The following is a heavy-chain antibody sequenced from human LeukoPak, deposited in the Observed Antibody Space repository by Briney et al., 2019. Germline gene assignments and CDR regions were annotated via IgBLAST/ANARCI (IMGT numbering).Heavy chain of an antibody. CDR3: ARTLPEWDDAFDV. J-gene: IGHJ3*01. CDR1: GFSLSTSGMC. D-gene: IGHD1-26*01. CDR2: IDWDDDK. Sequence: SGPALVKPTQTLTLTCTFSGFSLSTSGMCASWIRQPPGKALEWLARIDWDDDKYYSTSLETRLTISKDTSRNQVVLTMTNMDPVDTATYYCARTLPEWDDAFDVWGQGTMVTVSS. V-gene: IGHV2-70*11.